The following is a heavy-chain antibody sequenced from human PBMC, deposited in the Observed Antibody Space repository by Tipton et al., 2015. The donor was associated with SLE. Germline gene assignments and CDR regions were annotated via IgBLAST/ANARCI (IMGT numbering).Heavy chain of an antibody. Sequence: LSLTCTVSGGSISSGSYYWSWIRQPAGKGLEWIGYIYTSGSTNYNPSLKSRVTISVDTSKNQFSLKLSSVTAADTAVYYCARDRDWGSLDAFDIWGQGTMVTVSS. CDR2: IYTSGST. V-gene: IGHV4-61*09. CDR3: ARDRDWGSLDAFDI. D-gene: IGHD7-27*01. CDR1: GGSISSGSYY. J-gene: IGHJ3*02.